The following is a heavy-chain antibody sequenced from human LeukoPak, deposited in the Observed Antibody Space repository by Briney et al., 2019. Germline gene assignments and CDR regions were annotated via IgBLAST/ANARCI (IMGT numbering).Heavy chain of an antibody. CDR1: GFTFSSYE. CDR3: ARGRGYYGTGSLYYFDY. CDR2: INHSGSA. Sequence: LRLSCAASGFTFSSYEMNWVRQPPGKGLEWIGEINHSGSANYNPSLKSRVTISVDTSKNQFSLKLSSVTAADTAVYYCARGRGYYGTGSLYYFDYWGQGTLVTVSS. V-gene: IGHV4-34*01. J-gene: IGHJ4*02. D-gene: IGHD3-10*01.